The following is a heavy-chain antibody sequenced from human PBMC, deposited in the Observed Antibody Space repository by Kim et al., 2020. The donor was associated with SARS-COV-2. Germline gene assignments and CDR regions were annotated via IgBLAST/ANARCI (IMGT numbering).Heavy chain of an antibody. CDR1: GFTFDDYA. J-gene: IGHJ4*02. V-gene: IGHV3-43*02. D-gene: IGHD3-3*01. Sequence: GGSLRLSCAASGFTFDDYAMHWVSQAPGKGLEWVSLISGDGGSTYYADSVKRRFTISRDNSKNSLYLQMNSLRIEDTALYYCGKDKVLLRFLEWQIDHWGQATLVSVSS. CDR3: GKDKVLLRFLEWQIDH. CDR2: ISGDGGST.